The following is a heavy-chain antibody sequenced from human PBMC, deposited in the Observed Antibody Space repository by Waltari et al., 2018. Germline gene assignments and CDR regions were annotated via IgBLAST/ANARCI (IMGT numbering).Heavy chain of an antibody. CDR3: TQEEGSGWATDAFDI. V-gene: IGHV3-49*04. D-gene: IGHD6-19*01. Sequence: EVQLVESGGGLVQPGRSLRLSCPASGLTFGVYAMSWVRQAPGRGLEWVGFIRSKAYVGTTEYAASVKGRFTISRDDSKSIAYLQMNSLKTEDTAVYYCTQEEGSGWATDAFDIWGQGTMVTVSS. CDR1: GLTFGVYA. J-gene: IGHJ3*02. CDR2: IRSKAYVGTT.